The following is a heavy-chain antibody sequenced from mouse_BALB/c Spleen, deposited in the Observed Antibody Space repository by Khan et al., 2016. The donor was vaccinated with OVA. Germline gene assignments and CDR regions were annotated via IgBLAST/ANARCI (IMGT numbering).Heavy chain of an antibody. CDR1: GFTFSSYG. CDR2: ISSGGDYT. CDR3: ASHLTGSVAY. J-gene: IGHJ3*01. V-gene: IGHV5-6*01. D-gene: IGHD4-1*01. Sequence: EVELVESGGDLVKPGGSLKLSCAASGFTFSSYGMSWVRPTPDKRLEWVATISSGGDYTYYPDSVKGRFTISRDNAKNTLYLQMSSLKSEDTAMYYCASHLTGSVAYWGQGTLVTVSA.